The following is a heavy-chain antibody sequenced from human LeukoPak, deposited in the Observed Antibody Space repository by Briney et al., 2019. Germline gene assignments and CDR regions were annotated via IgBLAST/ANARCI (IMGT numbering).Heavy chain of an antibody. V-gene: IGHV3-48*03. CDR3: VTGTSAS. CDR2: ISSSGSTI. Sequence: PGGSLRLSCAASGFGFSTYEMNWVRQAPGKGLEWVSYISSSGSTINYADSVKGRFTISRDNAKSSLSLQMNSLRAEDTAVYYCVTGTSASWGQGTLVTVSS. J-gene: IGHJ5*02. D-gene: IGHD2-2*01. CDR1: GFGFSTYE.